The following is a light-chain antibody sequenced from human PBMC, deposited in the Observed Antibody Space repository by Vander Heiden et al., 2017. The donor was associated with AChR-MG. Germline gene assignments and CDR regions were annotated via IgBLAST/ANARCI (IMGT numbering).Light chain of an antibody. V-gene: IGLV2-14*01. CDR1: NSDIGGYNF. J-gene: IGLJ3*02. CDR3: SSYTSGSTLWV. Sequence: QSALTQPASVSGSPGQSITISCAGTNSDIGGYNFVSWYQQHPGKAPKLIIYEVSGRPSGVSNRFSGSKSGNTASLTISGLQAEDEAEYYCSSYTSGSTLWVFGGGTKLNVL. CDR2: EVS.